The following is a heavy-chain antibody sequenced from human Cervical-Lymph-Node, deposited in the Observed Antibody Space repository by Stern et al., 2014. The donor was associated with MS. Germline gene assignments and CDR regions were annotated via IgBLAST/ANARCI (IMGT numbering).Heavy chain of an antibody. V-gene: IGHV4-38-2*02. CDR2: IDHSGTN. CDR1: GYSISSGYY. J-gene: IGHJ4*02. CDR3: ARGPPRYATY. D-gene: IGHD3-16*01. Sequence: QVQLQESGPGLVKPSETLSLTCTVSGYSISSGYYWGWIRQPPGKGLEWIGSIDHSGTNYYNPSLKGRVTMSVDTSRNQFPLMLSSVTAADTALYYCARGPPRYATYWGQGTLVTVSS.